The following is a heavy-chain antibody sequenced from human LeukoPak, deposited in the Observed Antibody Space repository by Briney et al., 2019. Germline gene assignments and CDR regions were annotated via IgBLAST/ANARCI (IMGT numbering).Heavy chain of an antibody. CDR3: ARGRYYDTSAYNYFDP. J-gene: IGHJ5*02. D-gene: IGHD3-22*01. CDR2: ISGSGRSI. CDR1: GFTFSAYS. V-gene: IGHV3-48*01. Sequence: GGSLRLSCAASGFTFSAYSMNWIRQAPGKGLEWISYISGSGRSIFSADSVRGRFTISRDNANNSLFLQMNSLRAEDTAVYYCARGRYYDTSAYNYFDPWGQGTLVTVSP.